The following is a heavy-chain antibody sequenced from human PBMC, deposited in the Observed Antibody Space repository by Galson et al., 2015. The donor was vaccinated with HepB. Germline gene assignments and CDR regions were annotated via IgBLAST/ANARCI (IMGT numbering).Heavy chain of an antibody. J-gene: IGHJ6*03. D-gene: IGHD2-21*01. V-gene: IGHV3-11*01. CDR2: ISSSGSTI. CDR1: GFTFSDYY. Sequence: SLRLSCAASGFTFSDYYMSWIRQAPGKGLEWVSYISSSGSTIYYADSVKGRFTISRDNAKNSLYLQMNSLRAEDTAVYYCARGDVDYYYYMDVWGKGTTVTVSS. CDR3: ARGDVDYYYYMDV.